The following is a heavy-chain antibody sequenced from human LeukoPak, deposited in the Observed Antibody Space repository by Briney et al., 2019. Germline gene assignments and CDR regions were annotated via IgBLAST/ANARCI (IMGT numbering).Heavy chain of an antibody. V-gene: IGHV3-64*01. CDR1: GFTFSSYA. D-gene: IGHD1-26*01. CDR3: ATGILSGSRFDY. Sequence: GGSLRLSCAASGFTFSSYAMHWVRQAPGKGLEYVSAISSNGGSTYYANSVKGRFTISRDNSKNTLYLQMGSLRAEDMAVYYCATGILSGSRFDYWGQGTLVTVSS. J-gene: IGHJ4*02. CDR2: ISSNGGST.